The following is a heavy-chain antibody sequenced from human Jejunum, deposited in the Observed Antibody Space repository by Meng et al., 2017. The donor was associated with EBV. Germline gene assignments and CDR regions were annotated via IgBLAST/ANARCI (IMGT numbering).Heavy chain of an antibody. CDR3: ARGGRIDGYKYDY. V-gene: IGHV3-21*01. J-gene: IGHJ4*02. CDR2: ISSDSNHM. Sequence: GQLVEAGGGLGKPGGSLRLSWSTSGLAFSTSSMNWVRQAPGKGLEWVSSISSDSNHMYYADSIKGRFTISRDNAKNSLYLQMNSLRDEDTAVYYCARGGRIDGYKYDYWGQGTLVTVSS. CDR1: GLAFSTSS. D-gene: IGHD5-24*01.